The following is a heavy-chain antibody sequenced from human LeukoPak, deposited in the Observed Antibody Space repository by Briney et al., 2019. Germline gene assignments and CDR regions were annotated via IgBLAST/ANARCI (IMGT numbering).Heavy chain of an antibody. J-gene: IGHJ4*02. CDR1: GYKFSAYG. CDR3: AREIQSMAPGH. V-gene: IGHV1-18*01. CDR2: ISAYNGHT. D-gene: IGHD3-10*01. Sequence: ASVKVSCKASGYKFSAYGVTWVRRAPGQGLEWMGWISAYNGHTNYAQNLRGRVTMTTDTSTGTAYMELRSLRSDDTAVYYCAREIQSMAPGHWGQGTLVTVSS.